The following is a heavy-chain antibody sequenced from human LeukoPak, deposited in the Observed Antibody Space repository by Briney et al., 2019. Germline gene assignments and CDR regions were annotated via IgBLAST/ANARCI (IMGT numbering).Heavy chain of an antibody. CDR3: AKRRSGWSRSNWFDP. V-gene: IGHV3-11*01. J-gene: IGHJ5*02. Sequence: SGGSLRLSCAASGFTFSDYYMSWIRQAPGKGLEWVSYISSSGSTIYYADSVKGRFTISRDNSKNTLYLQMNSLRAEDTAVYYCAKRRSGWSRSNWFDPWGQGTLVTVSS. CDR2: ISSSGSTI. CDR1: GFTFSDYY. D-gene: IGHD6-19*01.